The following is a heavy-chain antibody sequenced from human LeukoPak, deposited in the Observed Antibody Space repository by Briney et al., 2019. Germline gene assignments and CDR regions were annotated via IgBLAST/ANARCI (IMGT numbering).Heavy chain of an antibody. J-gene: IGHJ6*03. V-gene: IGHV1-2*02. D-gene: IGHD2-21*02. CDR2: INPNSGDT. Sequence: ASVNVSCMASGYIFTGYYIHWVRQAPGQGLEWMGWINPNSGDTKYAQKFQGRVTLTRDTSNNTVYMDLTRLIFDDTAMYYCARDGVFRFEVGDVYYYYMDVWGKGTPVIISS. CDR1: GYIFTGYY. CDR3: ARDGVFRFEVGDVYYYYMDV.